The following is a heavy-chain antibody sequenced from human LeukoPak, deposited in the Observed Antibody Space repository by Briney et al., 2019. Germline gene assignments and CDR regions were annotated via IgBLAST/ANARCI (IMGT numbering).Heavy chain of an antibody. J-gene: IGHJ4*02. CDR2: INPNSGGT. CDR1: GYTFTGYY. D-gene: IGHD2-2*01. CDR3: AREALYCSSTSCYLDY. Sequence: ASVKVSCKASGYTFTGYYMHWVRQAPGQGLEWMGWINPNSGGTNYAQKFQGRVTMTRDTSITTAYMKLSRLRSDDTAVYYCAREALYCSSTSCYLDYWGQGTLVTVSS. V-gene: IGHV1-2*02.